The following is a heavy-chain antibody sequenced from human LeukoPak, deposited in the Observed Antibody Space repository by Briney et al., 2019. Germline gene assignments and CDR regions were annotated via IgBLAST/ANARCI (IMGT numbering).Heavy chain of an antibody. V-gene: IGHV3-21*01. CDR1: GFTFSIYS. CDR2: ITSSSNYI. J-gene: IGHJ4*02. Sequence: GGSLRLACAASGFTFSIYSMNWVRQAPGKGLEWLSSITSSSNYIYYADSVKGRFTISRDNVQNSLYLQMNSLRAEDTAMYYCARDRGYFDNWGQGTLVTVSS. CDR3: ARDRGYFDN.